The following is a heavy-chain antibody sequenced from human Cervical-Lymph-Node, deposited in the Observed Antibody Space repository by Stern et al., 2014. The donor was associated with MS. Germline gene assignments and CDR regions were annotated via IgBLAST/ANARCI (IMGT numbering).Heavy chain of an antibody. D-gene: IGHD2-21*02. CDR3: AHTLAFCDGDCPDAFDV. Sequence: QVTLRESGPTLVKPTETLTLTCSFSGFSLTTTYVGVGWVRQPPGKALEWLALLYWDDDKRYSPSLKSRLTVTKDTSRNQVVLVMTNIDPVDTATYFCAHTLAFCDGDCPDAFDVWGQGTVVTVSS. V-gene: IGHV2-5*02. CDR2: LYWDDDK. CDR1: GFSLTTTYVG. J-gene: IGHJ3*01.